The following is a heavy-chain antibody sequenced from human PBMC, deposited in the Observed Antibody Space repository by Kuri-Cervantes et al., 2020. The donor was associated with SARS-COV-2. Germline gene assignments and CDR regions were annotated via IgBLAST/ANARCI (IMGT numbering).Heavy chain of an antibody. CDR1: GFSLSTSGVG. CDR2: IYWDDDK. Sequence: SGPTLVKPTQTLTLTCTFSGFSLSTSGVGVGWIRQPPGKALEWLALIYWDDDKRYGPSLKSRLTITKDTSKNQVVLTMTNMDPVDTATYYCALKVRKDYFDYWGQGTLVTVSS. V-gene: IGHV2-5*05. J-gene: IGHJ4*02. CDR3: ALKVRKDYFDY.